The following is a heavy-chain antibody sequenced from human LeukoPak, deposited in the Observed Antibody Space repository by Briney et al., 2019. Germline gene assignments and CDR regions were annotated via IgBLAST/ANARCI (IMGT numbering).Heavy chain of an antibody. D-gene: IGHD6-19*01. V-gene: IGHV4-59*08. Sequence: SETPSLTCTVSGGSISSYYWSWIRQPPGKGLEWIGYIYYSGSTNYNPSLKSRVTISVDTSKNQFSLKLSSVTAADTAVYYCARQGAVAGRFDYWGQGTLVTVSS. CDR3: ARQGAVAGRFDY. J-gene: IGHJ4*02. CDR1: GGSISSYY. CDR2: IYYSGST.